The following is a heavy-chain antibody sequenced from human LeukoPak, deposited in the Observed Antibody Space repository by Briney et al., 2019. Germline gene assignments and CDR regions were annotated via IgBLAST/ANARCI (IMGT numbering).Heavy chain of an antibody. V-gene: IGHV1-46*01. Sequence: ASVKVSCKASGYTFTSYYMHWVRQAPGQGLEWMGIINPSGGSTSYAQKLQGRVTMTTDTSTSTAYMELRSLRSDDTAVYYCARATYYYDSSGPENFDYWGQGTLVTVSS. CDR3: ARATYYYDSSGPENFDY. J-gene: IGHJ4*02. CDR2: INPSGGST. D-gene: IGHD3-22*01. CDR1: GYTFTSYY.